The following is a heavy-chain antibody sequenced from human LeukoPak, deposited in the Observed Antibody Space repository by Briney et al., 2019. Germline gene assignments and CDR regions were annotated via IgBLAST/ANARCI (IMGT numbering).Heavy chain of an antibody. CDR3: ARAKVDTAMVTPSLNYYYYGMDV. D-gene: IGHD5-18*01. CDR1: GFTFSGFI. V-gene: IGHV3-48*01. J-gene: IGHJ6*02. Sequence: GGSLRLSCAASGFTFSGFIMNWVRQAPGKGLEWVSYISTSSSPIYYADSVKGRFTISRDNAKNSLYLQMNSLRAEDTAVYYCARAKVDTAMVTPSLNYYYYGMDVWGQGTTVTVSS. CDR2: ISTSSSPI.